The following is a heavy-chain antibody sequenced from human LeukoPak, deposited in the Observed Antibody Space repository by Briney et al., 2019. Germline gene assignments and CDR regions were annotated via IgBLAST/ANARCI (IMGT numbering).Heavy chain of an antibody. CDR2: MNPNSGNT. CDR3: ARGGTVVTLYHYYMDV. D-gene: IGHD4-23*01. CDR1: GYTFTSYD. Sequence: ASVKVSCKASGYTFTSYDINWVRQATGQGLEWMGWMNPNSGNTGYAQKFQDRVTITRNTSISTAYMELSSLRSEDTAVYYCARGGTVVTLYHYYMDVWGKGTTVTVSS. V-gene: IGHV1-8*03. J-gene: IGHJ6*03.